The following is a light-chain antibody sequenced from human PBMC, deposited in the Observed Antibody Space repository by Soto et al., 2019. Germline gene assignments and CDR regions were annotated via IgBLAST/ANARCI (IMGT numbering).Light chain of an antibody. CDR3: QQRSDWPLT. J-gene: IGKJ4*01. Sequence: PGERATLSCRASQGVRSYFAWYQQKPGQAPRLLIYDASTRAAGIPARFSGSGSGTDFTLTISSLEPEDFAVYYCQQRSDWPLTFGGGTKVEIK. CDR2: DAS. CDR1: QGVRSY. V-gene: IGKV3-11*01.